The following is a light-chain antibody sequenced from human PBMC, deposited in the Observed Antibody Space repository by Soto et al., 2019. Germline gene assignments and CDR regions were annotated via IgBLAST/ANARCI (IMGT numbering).Light chain of an antibody. J-gene: IGKJ1*01. CDR2: GAS. Sequence: EIVMTQSPATLSVSPGERATLSCRASQSVSSNLAWYQQKPGQAPRLLIYGASTRATCIPARFSGSGSGTEFTLTISSRQSEDFAVYYCQQYNNWPRTFGQGTKAEIK. CDR1: QSVSSN. V-gene: IGKV3-15*01. CDR3: QQYNNWPRT.